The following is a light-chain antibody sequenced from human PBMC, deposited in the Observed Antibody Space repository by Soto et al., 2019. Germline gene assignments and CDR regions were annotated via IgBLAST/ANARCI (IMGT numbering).Light chain of an antibody. CDR1: QSVSRT. J-gene: IGKJ2*01. CDR3: QQYDSWRYT. CDR2: GAS. Sequence: EIVMTQSPASLSVSPGERATLSCRASQSVSRTLAWYQQKPGQAPRLLIYGASTWATGIPARFSGRGSGTDFTLTISSLQSEDFAVYYCQQYDSWRYTFGQGTKVDIK. V-gene: IGKV3-15*01.